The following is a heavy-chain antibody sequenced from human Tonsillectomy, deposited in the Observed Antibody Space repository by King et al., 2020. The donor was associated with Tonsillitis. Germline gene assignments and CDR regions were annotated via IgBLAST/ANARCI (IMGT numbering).Heavy chain of an antibody. V-gene: IGHV1-18*01. CDR3: VLWGSSGY. D-gene: IGHD7-27*01. CDR1: GYTFTRYG. J-gene: IGHJ4*02. Sequence: QLVQSGAEVKKPGASVKVSCKTFGYTFTRYGISWARQAPGQGLEWMGWFSPYNGNTNYAQKLQDRVTMTTDTSTSKAYMELRSLRSDDTAVYYCVLWGSSGYWGQGTLVTVSS. CDR2: FSPYNGNT.